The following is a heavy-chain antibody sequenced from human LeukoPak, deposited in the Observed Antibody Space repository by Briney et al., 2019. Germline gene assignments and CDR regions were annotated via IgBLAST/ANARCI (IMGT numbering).Heavy chain of an antibody. V-gene: IGHV3-23*01. CDR3: AKDYEPLVGVHRWGDWFDP. CDR2: TTGSSGDT. Sequence: GGSLRLSCAASGFTFSDYALSWVRQTPGKGLEWVAATTGSSGDTYHADSVKGRFAISRDNSKNTLYLQMNSLRAEDTALYHCAKDYEPLVGVHRWGDWFDPWGQGTLVTVSS. J-gene: IGHJ5*02. CDR1: GFTFSDYA. D-gene: IGHD1-26*01.